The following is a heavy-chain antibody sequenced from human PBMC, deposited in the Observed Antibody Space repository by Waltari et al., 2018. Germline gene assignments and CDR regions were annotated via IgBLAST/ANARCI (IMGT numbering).Heavy chain of an antibody. CDR2: IYSGGST. J-gene: IGHJ6*02. D-gene: IGHD5-18*01. CDR3: ARDGWWGDTAMTGYYYYGMDV. Sequence: EVQLLESGGGLVQPGGSLRLSCAASGFTVSSNYMSWVRQAPGKGLEWVSVIYSGGSTYYADSVKGRFTISRDNSKNTLYLQMNSLRAEDTAVYYCARDGWWGDTAMTGYYYYGMDVWGQGTTVTVSS. V-gene: IGHV3-66*02. CDR1: GFTVSSNY.